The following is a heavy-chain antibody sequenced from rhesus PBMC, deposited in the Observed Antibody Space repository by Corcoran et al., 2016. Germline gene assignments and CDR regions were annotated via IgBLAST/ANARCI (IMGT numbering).Heavy chain of an antibody. CDR1: GYSFTSYW. V-gene: IGHV5-2*01. D-gene: IGHD4-29*01. J-gene: IGHJ5-1*01. Sequence: EVQLVQSGAEVTRPGASLQISCKTSGYSFTSYWISWVCQMPGKGLEWMGAIDPSDSDTRYSPSFQGQVTISADKSISTAYLQWSSLKASDSATYYCAKDYDYGNRFDVWGPGVLVTVSS. CDR2: IDPSDSDT. CDR3: AKDYDYGNRFDV.